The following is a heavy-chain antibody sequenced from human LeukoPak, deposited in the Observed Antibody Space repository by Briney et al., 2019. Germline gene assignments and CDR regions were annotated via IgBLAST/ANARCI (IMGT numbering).Heavy chain of an antibody. V-gene: IGHV3-30-3*01. Sequence: SGGSLRLSCAAAGFSFSRNAMHWVRQAPGNGLEWVAVAAYDGSFQYYADSVRGRFTISRDNSRNTLYLQMNSLRVEDTAVYHCVRGGPLVVVGDIGAFDMWGQGTMVTVSS. CDR3: VRGGPLVVVGDIGAFDM. CDR1: GFSFSRNA. J-gene: IGHJ3*02. CDR2: AAYDGSFQ. D-gene: IGHD2-15*01.